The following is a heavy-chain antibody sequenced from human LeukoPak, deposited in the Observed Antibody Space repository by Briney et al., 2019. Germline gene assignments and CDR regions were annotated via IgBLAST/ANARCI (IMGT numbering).Heavy chain of an antibody. V-gene: IGHV7-4-1*02. D-gene: IGHD3-22*01. Sequence: ASVKVSCKASGYTFTGYYMHWVRQAPGQGLEWMGWINTNTGNPTYAQGFTGRFVFSLDTSVSTAYLQISSLKAEDTAVYYCARGGSAYYYDSSGYYPYFDYWGQGTLVTVSS. CDR1: GYTFTGYY. CDR3: ARGGSAYYYDSSGYYPYFDY. CDR2: INTNTGNP. J-gene: IGHJ4*02.